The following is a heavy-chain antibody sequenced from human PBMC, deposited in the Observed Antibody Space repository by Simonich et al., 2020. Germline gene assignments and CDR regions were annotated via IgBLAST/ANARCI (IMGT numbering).Heavy chain of an antibody. D-gene: IGHD5-18*01. V-gene: IGHV1-2*02. CDR2: TNPNSGGK. J-gene: IGHJ3*02. CDR3: ARVSGGTAMVTSTFDI. Sequence: QVQLVQSGAEVKKPGASVKVSCKASGYTFTGYYMHWVRQAPGKGLEWMGWTNPNSGGKNYEQKFQGRVTMTRDTSISTAYMELSRLRSDDTAVYYCARVSGGTAMVTSTFDIWGQGTMVTVSS. CDR1: GYTFTGYY.